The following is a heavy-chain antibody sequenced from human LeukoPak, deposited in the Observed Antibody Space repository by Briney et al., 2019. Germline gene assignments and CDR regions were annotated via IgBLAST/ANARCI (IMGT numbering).Heavy chain of an antibody. CDR1: GYSISSGYY. D-gene: IGHD3-10*01. V-gene: IGHV4-38-2*02. Sequence: SETLSLTCAVSGYSISSGYYWGWVRQPPGKGLEWIGSIYHSGSTYYNPSLKSRVTISVDTSKNQFSLKLSSVTAADTAVYYCARDVTMVRGVLDMDVWGKRTTVTVSS. CDR2: IYHSGST. J-gene: IGHJ6*03. CDR3: ARDVTMVRGVLDMDV.